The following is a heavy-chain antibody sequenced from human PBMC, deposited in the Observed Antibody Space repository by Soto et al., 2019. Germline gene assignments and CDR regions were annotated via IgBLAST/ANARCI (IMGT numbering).Heavy chain of an antibody. CDR1: GGSITSGEYY. CDR3: ARGAVAGWYYLDY. D-gene: IGHD6-19*01. V-gene: IGHV4-30-4*08. CDR2: IYHSGAT. J-gene: IGHJ4*02. Sequence: QVQLQESGPGLVKPSQTLSLACTVSGGSITSGEYYWTWIRQPPGRGLEWIGYIYHSGATFYNSSLKSRLTMSVDTSKNQFSLKLTSVTAADTAVYYCARGAVAGWYYLDYWGQGSLVTVSS.